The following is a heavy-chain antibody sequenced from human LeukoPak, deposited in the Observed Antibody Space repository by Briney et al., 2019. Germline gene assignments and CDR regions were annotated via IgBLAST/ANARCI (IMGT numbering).Heavy chain of an antibody. V-gene: IGHV4-34*01. CDR2: INHSGST. Sequence: KSSETLSLTCAVYGGSFSGYYWSWIRQPPGKGLEWIGEINHSGSTNYNPSLKSRVTISVDTSKNQFSLKLSSVTAADTAVYYCASYYYESIGYYGVLDYWGQGNLVTVSS. J-gene: IGHJ4*02. D-gene: IGHD3-22*01. CDR3: ASYYYESIGYYGVLDY. CDR1: GGSFSGYY.